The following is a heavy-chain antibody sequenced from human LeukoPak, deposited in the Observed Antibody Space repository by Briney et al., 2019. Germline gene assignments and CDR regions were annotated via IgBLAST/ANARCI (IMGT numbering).Heavy chain of an antibody. CDR2: ISGRGDIT. J-gene: IGHJ4*02. CDR1: GFTFSTHA. D-gene: IGHD3-3*01. CDR3: ARVGFWSGYSFDY. V-gene: IGHV3-23*01. Sequence: GGSLRLSCAASGFTFSTHAVTWVRQAPGKGLEWVSDISGRGDITYYADSVKGRFTISRDNSKNTLYLQMNSLRAEDTAVYYCARVGFWSGYSFDYWGQGTLVTVSS.